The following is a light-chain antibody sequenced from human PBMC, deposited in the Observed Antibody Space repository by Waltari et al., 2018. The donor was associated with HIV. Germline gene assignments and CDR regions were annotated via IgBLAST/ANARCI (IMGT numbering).Light chain of an antibody. J-gene: IGLJ1*01. Sequence: QSALTQPSSVSRSPAQSSTIACTGTSSDVGSYNVVYWYQQHPDKAPTLMVYEVTKRPWGVSNVFSGSKSGNTASLTISGLQAEDEADYYCCSYAGRSTHVFGTGTKVTVL. CDR3: CSYAGRSTHV. CDR1: SSDVGSYNV. CDR2: EVT. V-gene: IGLV2-23*02.